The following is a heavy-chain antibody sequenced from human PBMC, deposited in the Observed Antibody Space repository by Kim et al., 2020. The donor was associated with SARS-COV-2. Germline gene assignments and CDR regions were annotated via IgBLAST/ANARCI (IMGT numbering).Heavy chain of an antibody. V-gene: IGHV3-23*01. Sequence: SVKGRFTVSRDNSKNALYLQMNILRAEDTAVYYCASDDWPNYYYYGMDVWGQGTTVTVSS. D-gene: IGHD2-21*02. CDR3: ASDDWPNYYYYGMDV. J-gene: IGHJ6*02.